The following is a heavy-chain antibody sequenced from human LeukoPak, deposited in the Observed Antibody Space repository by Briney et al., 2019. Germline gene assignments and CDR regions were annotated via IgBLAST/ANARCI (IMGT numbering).Heavy chain of an antibody. CDR1: GFTFSSYA. Sequence: GASLRLSCAASGFTFSSYAMSWVRQAPGKGLEWVSALSGSGGSTYYADSVKGRFTISRDNSKNTLYLQRNSLRAEDTAVYYCAKVSEWDYYDSSGYPDSQFDYWGQGTLVTVSS. CDR3: AKVSEWDYYDSSGYPDSQFDY. CDR2: LSGSGGST. V-gene: IGHV3-23*01. J-gene: IGHJ4*02. D-gene: IGHD3-22*01.